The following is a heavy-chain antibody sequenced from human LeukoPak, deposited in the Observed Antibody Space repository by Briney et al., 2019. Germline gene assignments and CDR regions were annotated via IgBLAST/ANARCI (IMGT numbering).Heavy chain of an antibody. D-gene: IGHD1-26*01. Sequence: SETLSLTCTVSGGSISSHYWSWIRQPPGKGLEWIGYIYYSGSTNYNPSLKSRVTISVDTSKNQFSLKLGSVTAADTAVYYCATVLIVGAIYFDYWGQGTLVTVSS. V-gene: IGHV4-59*11. CDR3: ATVLIVGAIYFDY. CDR1: GGSISSHY. CDR2: IYYSGST. J-gene: IGHJ4*02.